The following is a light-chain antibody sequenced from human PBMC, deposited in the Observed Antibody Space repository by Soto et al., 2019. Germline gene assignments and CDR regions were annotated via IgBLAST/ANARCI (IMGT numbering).Light chain of an antibody. CDR1: QSVSRRY. CDR2: GAS. J-gene: IGKJ2*01. Sequence: EIVLTQSPGTLSLSPGERATLSCRASQSVSRRYLAWYQQKPGQAPRLLIYGASSRATGIPDRFSGSGSGTDFPLTISRLEPEDFAIYFGQQYGSSPRTFGQGTNLEIK. CDR3: QQYGSSPRT. V-gene: IGKV3-20*01.